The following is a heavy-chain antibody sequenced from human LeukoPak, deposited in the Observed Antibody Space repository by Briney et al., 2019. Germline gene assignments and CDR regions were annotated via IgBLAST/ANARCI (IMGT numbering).Heavy chain of an antibody. D-gene: IGHD3-22*01. CDR2: ISAYNGNT. V-gene: IGHV1-18*01. J-gene: IGHJ4*02. Sequence: GASVKVSCKASGYTFTSYGISWVRQAPGQGLEWMGWISAYNGNTNYAQKLQGRVTMTTDTSTSTAHMELRSLRSDDTAVYYCARGDRGGWYYDSSGYFNYFDYWGQGTLVTVSS. CDR3: ARGDRGGWYYDSSGYFNYFDY. CDR1: GYTFTSYG.